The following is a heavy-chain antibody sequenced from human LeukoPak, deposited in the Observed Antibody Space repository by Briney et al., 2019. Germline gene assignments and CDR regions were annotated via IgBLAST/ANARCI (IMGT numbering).Heavy chain of an antibody. Sequence: ASVKVSCKASGYTFTGYYMHWVRQAPGRGLEWMGWINPNSGGTNYAQKFQGRVTMTRDTSISTAYMELSRLRSDDTAVYYCARDHKMITFGGVIPDYWGQGTLVTVSS. D-gene: IGHD3-16*02. CDR1: GYTFTGYY. V-gene: IGHV1-2*02. J-gene: IGHJ4*02. CDR3: ARDHKMITFGGVIPDY. CDR2: INPNSGGT.